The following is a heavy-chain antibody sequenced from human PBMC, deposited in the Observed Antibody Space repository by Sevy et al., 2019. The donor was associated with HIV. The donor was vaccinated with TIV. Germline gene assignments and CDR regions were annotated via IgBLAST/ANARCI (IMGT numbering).Heavy chain of an antibody. D-gene: IGHD4-17*01. V-gene: IGHV4-30-4*01. CDR1: GGSISSGDYY. CDR3: ARGGAGPTVTIPFDY. Sequence: SETLSLTCTVSGGSISSGDYYWSWIRQPPGKGLEWIGYIYYSGSTYDNPSLKSRVTISVDTSKNQFSLKLSSVTAADTAVYYCARGGAGPTVTIPFDYWGQRTLVTVSS. J-gene: IGHJ4*02. CDR2: IYYSGST.